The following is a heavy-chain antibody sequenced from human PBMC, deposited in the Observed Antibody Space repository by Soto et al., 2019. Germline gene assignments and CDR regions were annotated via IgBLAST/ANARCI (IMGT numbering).Heavy chain of an antibody. CDR2: IWYDGSNK. Sequence: GGSLRLSCAASGFTFSSYGMHWVRQAPGKGLEWVAVIWYDGSNKYYADSVKGRFTISRDNSKNTLYLQMNSLRAEDTAVYYWARDRARGSVNLFDPWGKGTLVTVPS. D-gene: IGHD3-10*01. CDR3: ARDRARGSVNLFDP. CDR1: GFTFSSYG. J-gene: IGHJ5*02. V-gene: IGHV3-33*01.